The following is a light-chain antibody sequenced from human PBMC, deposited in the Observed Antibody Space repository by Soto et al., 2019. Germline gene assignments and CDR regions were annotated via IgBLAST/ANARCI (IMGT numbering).Light chain of an antibody. Sequence: EIVLTQSPGTLSLSPGERATLSCRASQSVGSSYLGWYQKKPGQSPSLLIAGTSRRASGLPDRFSGSGSGTYFTLTISRLEPEDFAVYYCQQGASSPPAPVTFGQGTKLEMK. CDR1: QSVGSSY. V-gene: IGKV3-20*01. CDR3: QQGASSPPAPVT. J-gene: IGKJ2*01. CDR2: GTS.